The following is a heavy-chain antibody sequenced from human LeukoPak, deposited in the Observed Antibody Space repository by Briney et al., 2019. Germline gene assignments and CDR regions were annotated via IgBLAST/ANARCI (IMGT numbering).Heavy chain of an antibody. CDR1: GFTVSSNY. CDR2: IYSGGST. V-gene: IGHV3-53*01. J-gene: IGHJ3*02. CDR3: VREASGGTKGVSGTFDI. Sequence: GGSLRLSCAASGFTVSSNYMSWVRQAPGKGLEWVSVIYSGGSTYYADSVKGRFTISRDNAKNPLYLQMNSLRAEDTAVYNCVREASGGTKGVSGTFDIWGQGTMVTVSS. D-gene: IGHD6-13*01.